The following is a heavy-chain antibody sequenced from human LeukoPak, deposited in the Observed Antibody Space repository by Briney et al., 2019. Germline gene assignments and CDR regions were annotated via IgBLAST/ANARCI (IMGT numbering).Heavy chain of an antibody. CDR1: GFTFSNYW. Sequence: GGSPRLSCAASGFTFSNYWMHWVRQAPGKGLVWVSRINGDESSTTYADSVKGRFTISRDNAKNTLYLQMNSLRAEDTAVYYCARDVQAGPGYWGQGTLVTVSS. CDR3: ARDVQAGPGY. CDR2: INGDESST. V-gene: IGHV3-74*01. J-gene: IGHJ4*02.